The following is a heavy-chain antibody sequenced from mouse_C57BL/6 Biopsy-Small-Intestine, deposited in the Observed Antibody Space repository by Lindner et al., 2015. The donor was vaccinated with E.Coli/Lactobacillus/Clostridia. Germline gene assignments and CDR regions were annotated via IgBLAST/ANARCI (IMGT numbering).Heavy chain of an antibody. V-gene: IGHV10-1*01. CDR3: VSVYYDYDKGAMDY. D-gene: IGHD2-4*01. J-gene: IGHJ4*01. CDR2: IRSKSNNYAT. Sequence: VQLQESGGGLVQPKGSLKLSCAASGFSFNTYAMNWVRQAPGKGLEWVARIRSKSNNYATYYADSVKDRFTISRDDSESMLYLQMNNLKTEDTAMYYCVSVYYDYDKGAMDYWGQGTSVTVSS. CDR1: GFSFNTYA.